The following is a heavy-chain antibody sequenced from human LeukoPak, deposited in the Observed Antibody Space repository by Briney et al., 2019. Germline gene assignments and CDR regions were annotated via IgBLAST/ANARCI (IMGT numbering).Heavy chain of an antibody. CDR1: GFTFSSYG. Sequence: PGGSLRLSCAASGFTFSSYGMSWVRQAPGKGLEWVSAISGSGGSTYYADSVKGRFTVSRDNSKNTLYLHMNSLRAEDTAVYYCAKTGAVPIVYYFDYWGQGTLVTVSS. J-gene: IGHJ4*02. CDR2: ISGSGGST. V-gene: IGHV3-23*01. CDR3: AKTGAVPIVYYFDY. D-gene: IGHD2-15*01.